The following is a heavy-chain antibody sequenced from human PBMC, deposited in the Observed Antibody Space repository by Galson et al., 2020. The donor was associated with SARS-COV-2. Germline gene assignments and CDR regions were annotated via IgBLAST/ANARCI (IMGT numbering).Heavy chain of an antibody. CDR1: GGSITY. D-gene: IGHD4-17*01. Sequence: SETLSLTCAVSGGSITYWGWIRQPPGQGLEWIGSIYYSGSTYYSPSLKSRVTISVDTSKNQFSLKLSSVTAADTAVYYCARLDYGGYFDYWGQGTLVTVSS. V-gene: IGHV4-39*01. CDR3: ARLDYGGYFDY. CDR2: IYYSGST. J-gene: IGHJ4*02.